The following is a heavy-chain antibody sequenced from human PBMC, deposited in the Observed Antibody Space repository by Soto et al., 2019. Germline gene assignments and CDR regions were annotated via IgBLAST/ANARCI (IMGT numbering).Heavy chain of an antibody. V-gene: IGHV1-69*01. Sequence: QVQLVQSGTEVKKPGSSVKVSCKASGGTFSSHAISWVRQAPGQGLEWMGGIIPIFGTTNYAQRLQGRVSITADESTSTAYMELNSLRSEYTAVYYCAGSYKYGSGTFDAFDVWGQGTMVTVSS. J-gene: IGHJ3*01. CDR3: AGSYKYGSGTFDAFDV. CDR1: GGTFSSHA. CDR2: IIPIFGTT. D-gene: IGHD3-10*01.